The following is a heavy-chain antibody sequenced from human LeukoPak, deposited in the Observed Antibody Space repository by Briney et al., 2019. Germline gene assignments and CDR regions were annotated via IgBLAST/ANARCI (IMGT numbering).Heavy chain of an antibody. Sequence: SSETLSLTCTVSGGSISSYYWSWIRQPPGKGLEWIGYIYYSGSTNYNPSLKSRVTISVDTSKNQFSLKLSSVTAADTAVYYCAREGGSYDYVLWGQGTLVTVSS. D-gene: IGHD3-16*01. CDR3: AREGGSYDYVL. J-gene: IGHJ4*02. CDR1: GGSISSYY. CDR2: IYYSGST. V-gene: IGHV4-59*12.